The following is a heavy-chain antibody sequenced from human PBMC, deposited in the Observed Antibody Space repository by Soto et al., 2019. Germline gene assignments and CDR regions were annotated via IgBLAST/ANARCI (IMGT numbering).Heavy chain of an antibody. V-gene: IGHV1-69*13. CDR2: IIPIFGTA. D-gene: IGHD2-21*02. CDR3: ASGLEVTGGMDV. CDR1: GGTFSSYA. J-gene: IGHJ6*02. Sequence: SVKVSCKASGGTFSSYAISWVRQAPGQGLEWMGGIIPIFGTANYAQKFQGRVTITADESTSTAYMELSSLRSEGTAVYYCASGLEVTGGMDVWGQGTTVTVSS.